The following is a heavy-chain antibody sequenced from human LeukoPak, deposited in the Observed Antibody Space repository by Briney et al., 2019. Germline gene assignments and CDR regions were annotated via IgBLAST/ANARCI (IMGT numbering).Heavy chain of an antibody. J-gene: IGHJ4*02. V-gene: IGHV1-18*01. Sequence: ASVKVSCKASGYTFTSYGISWVRQAPGQGLEWMGWISAYNGNTNYAQKLQGRVTMTPDTSTSTAYMELRSLRSDDTAVYYCARDPPPYSSSWTNYFDYWGQGTLVTVSS. CDR3: ARDPPPYSSSWTNYFDY. D-gene: IGHD6-13*01. CDR2: ISAYNGNT. CDR1: GYTFTSYG.